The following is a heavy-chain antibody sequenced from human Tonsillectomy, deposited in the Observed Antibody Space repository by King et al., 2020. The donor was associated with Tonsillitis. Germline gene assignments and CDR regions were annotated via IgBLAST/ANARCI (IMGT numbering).Heavy chain of an antibody. Sequence: QLVQSGAEVKKPGASLKISCKGSGYSFTNYWIGWVRQMPGKGLEWMGIIYPDDSDTKYSPSFQGQVTISADKSISTAYLQWSSLKASASAMYYCARLTPYGSGSYYNPFDYWGQGTLVTVSS. CDR2: IYPDDSDT. CDR1: GYSFTNYW. CDR3: ARLTPYGSGSYYNPFDY. D-gene: IGHD3-10*01. V-gene: IGHV5-51*01. J-gene: IGHJ4*02.